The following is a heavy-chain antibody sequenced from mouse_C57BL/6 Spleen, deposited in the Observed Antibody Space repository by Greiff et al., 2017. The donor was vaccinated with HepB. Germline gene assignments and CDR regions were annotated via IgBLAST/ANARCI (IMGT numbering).Heavy chain of an antibody. D-gene: IGHD2-13*01. CDR2: IYPGSGSS. CDR1: GYTFSRYW. CDR3: ARDSTDYPYYFDY. J-gene: IGHJ2*01. V-gene: IGHV1-55*01. Sequence: VQLQQSGAELVRPGASVKMSCKASGYTFSRYWITWVKQRPGQGLEWIGDIYPGSGSSNYTEKFKSKATLTVDTSSSTAYMQLSSLTSEDSAVYFCARDSTDYPYYFDYWGRGTTLTVSS.